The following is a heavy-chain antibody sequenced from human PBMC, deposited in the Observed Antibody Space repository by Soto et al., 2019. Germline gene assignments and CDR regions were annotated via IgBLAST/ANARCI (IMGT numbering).Heavy chain of an antibody. V-gene: IGHV4-39*02. CDR1: GGSVSSNSYS. Sequence: ASETLCLTCTVSGGSVSSNSYSGGWIRQSPGKGLEWIATIYASENTYYNPSLLSRVTISVDTSKNQFSLKLSSVTAADTAVYYCARDKITGLFDYWGQGTLVTVSS. D-gene: IGHD2-8*02. J-gene: IGHJ4*02. CDR2: IYASENT. CDR3: ARDKITGLFDY.